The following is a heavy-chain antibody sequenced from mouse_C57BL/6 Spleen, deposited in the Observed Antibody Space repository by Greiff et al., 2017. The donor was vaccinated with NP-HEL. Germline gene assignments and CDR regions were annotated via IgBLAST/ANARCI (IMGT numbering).Heavy chain of an antibody. V-gene: IGHV8-12*01. J-gene: IGHJ1*03. CDR1: GFSLSTSGMG. D-gene: IGHD1-1*01. CDR3: ARAHYYGSSYGWYFDV. CDR2: IYWDDDK. Sequence: QVQLKESGPGILQSSQTLSLTCSFSGFSLSTSGMGVSWIRQPSGKGLEWLAHIYWDDDKRYNPSLKSRLTISKDTSRNQVFLKITSVDTADTATYYCARAHYYGSSYGWYFDVWGTGTTVTVSS.